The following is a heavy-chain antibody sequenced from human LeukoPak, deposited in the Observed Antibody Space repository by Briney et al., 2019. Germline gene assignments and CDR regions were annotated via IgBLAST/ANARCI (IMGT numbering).Heavy chain of an antibody. CDR1: GFTFSSYA. Sequence: GGSLRLSCAASGFTFSSYAMNWVRQAPGKGLEWVSAISGSGGRTYYADSVKGRFTISSDNSMDTLYLQMNSLRADDTAVYYCAKGARWELPLDYWGQGTLVTVSS. CDR2: ISGSGGRT. V-gene: IGHV3-23*01. CDR3: AKGARWELPLDY. J-gene: IGHJ4*02. D-gene: IGHD1-26*01.